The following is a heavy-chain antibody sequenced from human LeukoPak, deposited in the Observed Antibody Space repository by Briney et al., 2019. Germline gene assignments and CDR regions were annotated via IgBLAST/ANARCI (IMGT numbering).Heavy chain of an antibody. CDR1: GYSISSGFY. Sequence: SSETLSLTCTVSGYSISSGFYWGWIRQPPGKGLEWIGSMYHSGSTYYNPSLKSRVTISVDTSKKQFSLKLNSVTAADTAVYYCARANYYDTSGYSRGAFDIWGQGTMVTVSS. J-gene: IGHJ3*02. V-gene: IGHV4-38-2*02. CDR3: ARANYYDTSGYSRGAFDI. CDR2: MYHSGST. D-gene: IGHD3-22*01.